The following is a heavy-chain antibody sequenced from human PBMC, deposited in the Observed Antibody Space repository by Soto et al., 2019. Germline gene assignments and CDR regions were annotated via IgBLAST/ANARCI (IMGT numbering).Heavy chain of an antibody. Sequence: GSLRLSCAASGFTFSSYSMNWVRQAPGKGLEWVSSISSSSSYIYYADSVKGRFTISRDNAKNSLYLQMNSLRAEDTAVYYCARDEKYYDFWSGSKYYYYMDVWGKGTTVTVSS. CDR1: GFTFSSYS. V-gene: IGHV3-21*01. CDR3: ARDEKYYDFWSGSKYYYYMDV. CDR2: ISSSSSYI. D-gene: IGHD3-3*01. J-gene: IGHJ6*03.